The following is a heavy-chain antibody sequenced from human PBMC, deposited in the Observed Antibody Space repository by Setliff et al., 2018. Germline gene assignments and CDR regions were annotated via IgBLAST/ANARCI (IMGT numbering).Heavy chain of an antibody. J-gene: IGHJ4*02. CDR3: ARATGFGDLFL. Sequence: SETLSLTCNVSGDSISRGSYYWSWIRQPAGKGLEWIGQIYTRGSTNENPSLKSRVTISVDTSKNQVFLRLTSVTAADTAVYYCARATGFGDLFLWGQGTLVTVSS. CDR1: GDSISRGSYY. V-gene: IGHV4-61*09. CDR2: IYTRGST. D-gene: IGHD2-21*01.